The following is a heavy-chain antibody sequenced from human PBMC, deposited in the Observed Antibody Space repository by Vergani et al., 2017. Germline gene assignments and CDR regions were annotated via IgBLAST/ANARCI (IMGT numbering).Heavy chain of an antibody. D-gene: IGHD3-16*01. J-gene: IGHJ6*03. CDR2: INHSGST. Sequence: QVQLQQWGAGLLKPSETLSLTCAVYGGSFSGYYWSWIRQPPGKGLEWIGEINHSGSTNYNPSLKSRVTISVDTSKNQFSLKLSSVTAADTAVYYCARGLGAGAYYMDVWGKGTTVTVSS. V-gene: IGHV4-34*01. CDR3: ARGLGAGAYYMDV. CDR1: GGSFSGYY.